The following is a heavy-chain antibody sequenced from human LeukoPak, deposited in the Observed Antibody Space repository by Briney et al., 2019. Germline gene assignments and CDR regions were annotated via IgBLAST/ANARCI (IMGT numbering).Heavy chain of an antibody. V-gene: IGHV3-33*01. CDR1: GFTFSSYG. CDR3: ATHSSSFDY. CDR2: IWYDGSNK. J-gene: IGHJ4*02. Sequence: GGSLRLSCAASGFTFSSYGMHWVRQAPGKGLEWVAVIWYDGSNKYYADSVKGRFTTSRDNSKNTLYLQMNSLRAEDTAVYYCATHSSSFDYWGQGTLVTVSS.